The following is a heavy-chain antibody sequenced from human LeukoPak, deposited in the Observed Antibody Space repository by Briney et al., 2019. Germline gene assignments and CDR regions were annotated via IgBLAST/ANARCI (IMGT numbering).Heavy chain of an antibody. CDR1: GFTFSSYG. D-gene: IGHD3-10*01. CDR2: ISYDGSNK. Sequence: AGSLRLSCAASGFTFSSYGMHWVRQAPGKGLERVAVISYDGSNKYYADSVKGRFTISRDNSKNTLYLQMNSLRAEDTAVYYCAKVWTFYGSGSYYNHNPSDYWGQGTLVTVSS. V-gene: IGHV3-30*18. J-gene: IGHJ4*02. CDR3: AKVWTFYGSGSYYNHNPSDY.